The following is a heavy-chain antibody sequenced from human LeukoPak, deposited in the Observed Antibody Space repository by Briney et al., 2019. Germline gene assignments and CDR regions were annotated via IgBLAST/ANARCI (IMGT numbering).Heavy chain of an antibody. CDR1: GDSVSINSAA. V-gene: IGHV6-1*01. CDR2: TYYRSNYYY. J-gene: IGHJ4*02. Sequence: SPTLSLTCAISGDSVSINSAAWHWIRQSPSRGLEWLGKTYYRSNYYYHYALSVKSRIAINPDTSKNQFSLQLNSVTPDDTALYYCARATNGGKFDYWGQGTLVTVSS. D-gene: IGHD7-27*01. CDR3: ARATNGGKFDY.